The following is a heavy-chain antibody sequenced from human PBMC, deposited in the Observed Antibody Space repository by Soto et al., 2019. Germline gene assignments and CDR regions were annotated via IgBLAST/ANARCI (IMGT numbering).Heavy chain of an antibody. CDR3: ARGRKTYYYDVLGAFDI. V-gene: IGHV1-3*01. Sequence: ASVKVSCKASGYTFTSYAMHWVRQAPGQRLEWMGWINAGNGNTKYSQKFQGRVTITRDTSASTAYMELSSLRSEDTAVYYCARGRKTYYYDVLGAFDIWGQGTMVTVS. CDR1: GYTFTSYA. D-gene: IGHD3-22*01. CDR2: INAGNGNT. J-gene: IGHJ3*02.